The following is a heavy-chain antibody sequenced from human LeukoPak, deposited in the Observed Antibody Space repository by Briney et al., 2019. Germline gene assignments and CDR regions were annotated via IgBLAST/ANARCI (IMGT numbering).Heavy chain of an antibody. D-gene: IGHD3-22*01. CDR3: ARDWDYYDSSGYSHYFDY. J-gene: IGHJ4*02. CDR2: IYTSGST. Sequence: SETLSLTCTVSGGSISSYYWSWIRQPAGKGLERIGRIYTSGSTNYNPSLKSRVTMSVDTSKNQFSLKMSSVTAADTAVYYCARDWDYYDSSGYSHYFDYWGQGTLVTVSS. CDR1: GGSISSYY. V-gene: IGHV4-4*07.